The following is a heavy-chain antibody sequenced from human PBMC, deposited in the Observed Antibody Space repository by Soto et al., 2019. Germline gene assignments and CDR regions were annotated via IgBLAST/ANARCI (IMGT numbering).Heavy chain of an antibody. Sequence: GESLKISCKGSGYSFTTYWISWVRQTPGKGLEWMGRIDPSDSYTNYSPSFQGHVTISADKSISTAYLQWSGLKASDTAMYYCARSLGYDSSGYYPDYWGQGTLVTVSS. CDR3: ARSLGYDSSGYYPDY. CDR1: GYSFTTYW. V-gene: IGHV5-10-1*01. J-gene: IGHJ4*02. CDR2: IDPSDSYT. D-gene: IGHD3-22*01.